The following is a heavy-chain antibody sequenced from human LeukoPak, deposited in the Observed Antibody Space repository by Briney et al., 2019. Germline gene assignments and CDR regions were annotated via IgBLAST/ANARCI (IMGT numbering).Heavy chain of an antibody. CDR3: ARDEDTAAAGNFDY. D-gene: IGHD6-13*01. V-gene: IGHV1-2*02. CDR2: INPNSGGT. CDR1: GYTFTAYY. J-gene: IGHJ4*02. Sequence: ASVKVSCKASGYTFTAYYMHWVRQAPGQGLEWMGWINPNSGGTNYAQKFQGRVTMTRDTSITTAYMELSRLTSDDTAVYYCARDEDTAAAGNFDYWGQGTLVTVSS.